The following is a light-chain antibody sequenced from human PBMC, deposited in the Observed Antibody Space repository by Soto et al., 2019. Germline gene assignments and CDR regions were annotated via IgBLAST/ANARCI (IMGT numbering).Light chain of an antibody. V-gene: IGKV3-15*01. CDR1: QSVSDTH. J-gene: IGKJ3*01. Sequence: EIVLTQSPGALSLSPGESATLSCRASQSVSDTHVAWYQQKPGQAPRLLIYGASTRATGIPARFSGSGSGTEFTLTISSLQSEDFAVYYCQQYNNWPPVTFGPGTKVDIK. CDR2: GAS. CDR3: QQYNNWPPVT.